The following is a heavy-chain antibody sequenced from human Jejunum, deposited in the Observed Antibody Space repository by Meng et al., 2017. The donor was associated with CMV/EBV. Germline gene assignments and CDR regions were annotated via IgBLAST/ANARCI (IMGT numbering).Heavy chain of an antibody. D-gene: IGHD3-16*01. CDR3: VPYRTSSYWFGP. V-gene: IGHV1-2*02. CDR1: GYSFTADV. Sequence: AVGYSFTADVIFWVRQARGQGLEWTGGINSNSGATNYAQNFQGRVTMTRDTSSSTVYMDRNSLTSDDTAIYYCVPYRTSSYWFGPWGQGTPVTVSS. J-gene: IGHJ5*02. CDR2: INSNSGAT.